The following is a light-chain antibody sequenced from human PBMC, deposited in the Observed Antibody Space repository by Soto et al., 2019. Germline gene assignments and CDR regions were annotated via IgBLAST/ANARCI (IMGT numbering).Light chain of an antibody. Sequence: QSVLTQPASVSGSPGQSITISCTGTSSDVGSYNLVSWYQQHPGKAPKLMIYESXKRPSGXXNXFSGSKSGNTASLTISGLQAEDEADYCCSSYAGSSTLVFGGGTKLTVL. CDR3: SSYAGSSTLV. V-gene: IGLV2-23*01. J-gene: IGLJ2*01. CDR2: ESX. CDR1: SSDVGSYNL.